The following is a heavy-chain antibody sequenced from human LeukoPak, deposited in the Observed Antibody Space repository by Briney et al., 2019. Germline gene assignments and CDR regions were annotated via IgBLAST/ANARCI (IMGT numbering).Heavy chain of an antibody. J-gene: IGHJ4*02. Sequence: PGGSLRLSCAASGFTFSSYSMNWVRQAPGKGLEWVSSISSSSYIYYADSVKGRFTISRDNAKNSLYQQMNSLRAEDTAVYYCARCEDYYDSSGYYPLDYWGQGTLVTVSS. D-gene: IGHD3-22*01. CDR3: ARCEDYYDSSGYYPLDY. V-gene: IGHV3-21*01. CDR1: GFTFSSYS. CDR2: ISSSSYI.